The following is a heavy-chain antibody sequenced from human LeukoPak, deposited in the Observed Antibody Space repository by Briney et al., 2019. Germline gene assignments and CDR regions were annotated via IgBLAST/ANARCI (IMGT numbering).Heavy chain of an antibody. CDR3: ARDSSSFPNYFDY. CDR1: GFTVSSTY. Sequence: GGSLRLSCAASGFTVSSTYMSWVRQAPGKGLEWVSLIYSDGSTFYADSVKGRFTISRDNSKNTLYLQMSSLRAEDTAVYYCARDSSSFPNYFDYWGQGTLVTVSS. V-gene: IGHV3-53*01. CDR2: IYSDGST. J-gene: IGHJ4*02. D-gene: IGHD3-3*02.